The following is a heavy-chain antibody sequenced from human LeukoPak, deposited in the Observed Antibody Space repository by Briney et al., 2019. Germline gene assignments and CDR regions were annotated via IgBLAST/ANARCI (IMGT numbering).Heavy chain of an antibody. Sequence: SETLSLTCTVSGGSISSSSYYWGWIRQPPGKGLEWIGSMYYSGSTYYNPSLKSRVTISVDTSKNQFSLKLSSVTAADTAVYYCARGVGSGNYWGQGTLVTVSS. D-gene: IGHD6-19*01. CDR2: MYYSGST. CDR1: GGSISSSSYY. CDR3: ARGVGSGNY. V-gene: IGHV4-39*07. J-gene: IGHJ4*02.